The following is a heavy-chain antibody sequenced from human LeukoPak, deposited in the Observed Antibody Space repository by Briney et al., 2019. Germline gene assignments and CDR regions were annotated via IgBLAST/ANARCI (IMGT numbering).Heavy chain of an antibody. J-gene: IGHJ4*02. CDR1: GFTFSSYG. Sequence: GGSLRLSCAASGFTFSSYGMHWVRQAPGKGLEWVAVIWYDGSNKYYADSVKGRFTISRDNSKNTLYLQMNSLRAEDTAVYYCAKVRGSGGALDYWGQGTPVTVSS. CDR3: AKVRGSGGALDY. CDR2: IWYDGSNK. V-gene: IGHV3-33*06. D-gene: IGHD1-1*01.